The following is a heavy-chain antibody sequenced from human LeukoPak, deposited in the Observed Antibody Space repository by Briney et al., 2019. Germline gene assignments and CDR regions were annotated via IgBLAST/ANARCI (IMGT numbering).Heavy chain of an antibody. D-gene: IGHD2-21*02. CDR2: INHGGST. CDR3: ARGGGVTGYYFDY. Sequence: SETLSLTCGVSGGSISNTNWWSWVRQPPGKGLEWIGEINHGGSTNYNPSLKSRVTISVDTSKNQFSLKLSSVTAADTAVYYCARGGGVTGYYFDYWGQGILVTVSS. J-gene: IGHJ4*02. V-gene: IGHV4-4*02. CDR1: GGSISNTNW.